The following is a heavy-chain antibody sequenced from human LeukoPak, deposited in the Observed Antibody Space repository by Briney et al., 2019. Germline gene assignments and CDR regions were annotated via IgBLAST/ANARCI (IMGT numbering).Heavy chain of an antibody. J-gene: IGHJ3*02. D-gene: IGHD2-21*01. CDR1: GYSLSELS. V-gene: IGHV1-24*01. CDR2: FDPEDGEI. CDR3: AAGFHGCGLLKDDVLDS. Sequence: ASMRVSYEHSGYSLSELSIHWVRHVPGKGLQWMGGFDPEDGEIVYAQSLHGRVTMTEDTSTDTAYMELSSLSSEDTAVYYCAAGFHGCGLLKDDVLDSWGQGTRVAVSS.